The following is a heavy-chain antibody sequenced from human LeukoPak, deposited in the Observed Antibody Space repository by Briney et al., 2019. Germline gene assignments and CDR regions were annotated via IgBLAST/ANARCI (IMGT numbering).Heavy chain of an antibody. J-gene: IGHJ4*02. V-gene: IGHV3-20*04. D-gene: IGHD2-21*01. CDR2: INWNGGST. Sequence: RSGGSLRLSCAASGFTFSSYAMSWVRQAPGKGLEWVSGINWNGGSTGYADSVKGRFTISRDNAKNSLYLQMNSLRAEDTALYYCAREGEEEGNYFDYWGQGTLVTVSS. CDR1: GFTFSSYA. CDR3: AREGEEEGNYFDY.